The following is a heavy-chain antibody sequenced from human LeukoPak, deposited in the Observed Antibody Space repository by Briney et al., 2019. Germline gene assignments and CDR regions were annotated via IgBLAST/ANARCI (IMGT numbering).Heavy chain of an antibody. J-gene: IGHJ4*02. CDR2: IWSDGSNE. Sequence: GGSLRLSCAASGFTFSSYDMYWVRQAPGKGLEWVAVIWSDGSNEYYADSVKGRFTISRDNSKNTLCLQMNSLRAEDTAVYYCARRSEAYYDSSGYYSLGYWGQGTLVTVSS. D-gene: IGHD3-22*01. CDR1: GFTFSSYD. CDR3: ARRSEAYYDSSGYYSLGY. V-gene: IGHV3-33*07.